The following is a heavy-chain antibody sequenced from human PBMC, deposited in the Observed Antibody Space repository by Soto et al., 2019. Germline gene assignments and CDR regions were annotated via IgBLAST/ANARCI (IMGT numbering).Heavy chain of an antibody. Sequence: GASVKVSCKASGYTFTNYYINWVRQVPGQGLEWMGVINPDIGVTNYAQKFQGRVTMTRDTSTSTVSMELSSLRSEDTAVYYCARERGMDVWGQGTTVTVSS. CDR1: GYTFTNYY. J-gene: IGHJ6*02. V-gene: IGHV1-46*01. CDR3: ARERGMDV. CDR2: INPDIGVT.